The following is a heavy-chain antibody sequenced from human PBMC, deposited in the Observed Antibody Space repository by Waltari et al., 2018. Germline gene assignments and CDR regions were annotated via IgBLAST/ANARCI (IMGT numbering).Heavy chain of an antibody. V-gene: IGHV4-4*07. CDR1: GDSISNTY. CDR3: ARLTRNSGYYGVFDQ. CDR2: VYSSGTI. Sequence: QVQLQESGPGLVKPSETLSLTCTVSGDSISNTYWSWLRQPAGKGLEWSGRVYSSGTITYNPPLGSRVTMSVDTSKNQFSLRLTSVTAADTAVYYCARLTRNSGYYGVFDQWGQGTLVTVSS. D-gene: IGHD3-22*01. J-gene: IGHJ4*02.